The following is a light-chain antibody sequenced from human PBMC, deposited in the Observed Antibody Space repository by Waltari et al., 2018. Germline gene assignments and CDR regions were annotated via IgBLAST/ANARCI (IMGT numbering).Light chain of an antibody. CDR3: QQYYRWWT. V-gene: IGKV3-15*01. J-gene: IGKJ1*01. CDR2: GAA. CDR1: QSISSD. Sequence: EIVMTQSPATLSVSPGARATLSCRASQSISSDLAWYQQKPGQAPRLLIYGAATRATGIPDRFSGSGSGTEFTLTISSLQSEDFAVYYCQQYYRWWTFGLGTKVERK.